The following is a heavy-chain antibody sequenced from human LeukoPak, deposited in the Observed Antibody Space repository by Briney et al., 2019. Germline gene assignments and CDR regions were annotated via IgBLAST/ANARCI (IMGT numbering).Heavy chain of an antibody. V-gene: IGHV3-23*01. Sequence: GGSLRLSCAASDFTFSNYAMSWVRQAPGKGLEWVSTISGSGGATYYPDFVKGRFTISRDNSKNTLYLEMISLKAEGTAVYYCAKDLYFGDLSPSGFDYWGQGTLVTVSS. D-gene: IGHD3-10*01. CDR3: AKDLYFGDLSPSGFDY. J-gene: IGHJ4*02. CDR2: ISGSGGAT. CDR1: DFTFSNYA.